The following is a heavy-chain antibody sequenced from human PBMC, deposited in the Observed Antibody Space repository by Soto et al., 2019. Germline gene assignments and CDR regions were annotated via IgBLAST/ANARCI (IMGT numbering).Heavy chain of an antibody. Sequence: EVQLVESGGGLVKPGGSLRLSCAASGFTFSNAWMNWVRQAPGKGLEWVGRIKRKTDGATTDYAAPVNGRFSISRDDSKNTLYLQMNSLKTEDTAVYYCTTVDHGKFDYWGQGTLVTVSA. J-gene: IGHJ4*02. CDR1: GFTFSNAW. CDR3: TTVDHGKFDY. CDR2: IKRKTDGATT. V-gene: IGHV3-15*01.